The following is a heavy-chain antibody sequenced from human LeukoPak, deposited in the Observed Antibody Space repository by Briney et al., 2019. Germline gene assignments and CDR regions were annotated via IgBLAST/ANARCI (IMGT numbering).Heavy chain of an antibody. J-gene: IGHJ1*01. V-gene: IGHV1-46*01. D-gene: IGHD1-26*01. CDR3: ARVEVGADDFDYFQH. CDR1: GYTFTSYY. Sequence: ASVKVSCKASGYTFTSYYMHWVRQAPGQGLEWMGIINPSGGSTSYAQKFQGRVTMTRDTSTSTVYMELSSLRSEDTAVYYCARVEVGADDFDYFQHWGQGTLVTVSS. CDR2: INPSGGST.